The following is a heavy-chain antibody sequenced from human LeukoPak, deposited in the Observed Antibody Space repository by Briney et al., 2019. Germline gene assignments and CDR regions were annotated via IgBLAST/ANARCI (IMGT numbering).Heavy chain of an antibody. V-gene: IGHV3-66*01. Sequence: GGSLRLSCAASGFTVSSNYMSWVRQAPGRGLEWVSVIYSGGSTYYADSVEGRFTISRDDSKNTLFLQMNSLRAGDTAVYYCARGTVTMVDYWGQGTLVTVSS. CDR1: GFTVSSNY. CDR3: ARGTVTMVDY. D-gene: IGHD3-10*01. J-gene: IGHJ4*02. CDR2: IYSGGST.